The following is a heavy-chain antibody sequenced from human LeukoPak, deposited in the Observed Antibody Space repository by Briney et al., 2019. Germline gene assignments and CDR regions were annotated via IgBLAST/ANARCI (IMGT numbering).Heavy chain of an antibody. CDR3: ARVRDGYNYWDFDY. J-gene: IGHJ4*02. Sequence: SETLSLTCTVSGGSISSYYWSWIRQPPGKGLEWLGYIYYSGSTNYNPSLKSRVTISEDTSKNQFSLKLSSVTAADTAVYYCARVRDGYNYWDFDYWGQGTLVTVSS. V-gene: IGHV4-59*01. D-gene: IGHD5-24*01. CDR1: GGSISSYY. CDR2: IYYSGST.